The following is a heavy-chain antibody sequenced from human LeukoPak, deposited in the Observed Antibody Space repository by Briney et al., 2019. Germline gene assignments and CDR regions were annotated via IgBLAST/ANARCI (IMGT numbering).Heavy chain of an antibody. CDR3: ARTEWFPYYYYGMDV. CDR2: INPNSGGT. J-gene: IGHJ6*02. Sequence: GASVTVSFKSSVYTFTVYYMHWVRQAPGQGLEWMGWINPNSGGTNYAQKFQGRVTMTRDTSISTAYMELSRLRSDDTAVYYCARTEWFPYYYYGMDVWGQGTTVTVSS. D-gene: IGHD3-10*01. V-gene: IGHV1-2*02. CDR1: VYTFTVYY.